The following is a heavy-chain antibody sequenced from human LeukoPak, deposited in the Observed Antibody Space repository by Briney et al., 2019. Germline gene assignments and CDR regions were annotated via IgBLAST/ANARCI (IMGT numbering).Heavy chain of an antibody. V-gene: IGHV4-61*02. D-gene: IGHD1-14*01. J-gene: IGHJ4*02. CDR3: ASSGFGIRTDDY. Sequence: SETLSLTCTVSGGSISSGSYYWSWIRQPAGKGLEWIGRIYTSGSTNYNPSLKSRVTISVDTSKNQFSLELSSVTAADTAVYYCASSGFGIRTDDYWGQGTLVTVSS. CDR2: IYTSGST. CDR1: GGSISSGSYY.